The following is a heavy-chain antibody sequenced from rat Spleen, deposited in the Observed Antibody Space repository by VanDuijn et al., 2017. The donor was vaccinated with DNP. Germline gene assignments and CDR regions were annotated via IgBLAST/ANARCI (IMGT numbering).Heavy chain of an antibody. Sequence: EVQLVESGGGLVQPGRSLKLSRVASGFTFNNYWMTWIRQAPTKGLEWVASISNSGGSAYYRDSVKGRFTISRDNAKNTLYLQMSKLGSEDTAIYYCARARSAGFDYWGQGVMVTVSS. J-gene: IGHJ2*01. D-gene: IGHD3-2*01. CDR3: ARARSAGFDY. CDR2: ISNSGGSA. V-gene: IGHV5-31*01. CDR1: GFTFNNYW.